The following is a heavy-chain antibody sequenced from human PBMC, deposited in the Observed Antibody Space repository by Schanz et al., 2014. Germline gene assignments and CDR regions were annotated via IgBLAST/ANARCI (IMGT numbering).Heavy chain of an antibody. CDR1: GFSFSTYG. V-gene: IGHV3-21*01. J-gene: IGHJ4*02. D-gene: IGHD6-19*01. Sequence: EVRLVESGGGLVKPGGSLRLSCAASGFSFSTYGMTWVRQAPRKGLEWVSSISSSSMYIYQADSMRGRFTISRDNAKNSLYLQVNNLSAEDTAVYYCVRDKKGFVAVAGRAPFDYWGQGTLVTVSS. CDR3: VRDKKGFVAVAGRAPFDY. CDR2: ISSSSMYI.